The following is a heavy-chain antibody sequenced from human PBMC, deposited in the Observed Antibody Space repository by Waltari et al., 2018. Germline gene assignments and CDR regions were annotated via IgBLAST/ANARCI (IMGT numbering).Heavy chain of an antibody. V-gene: IGHV4-30-4*08. D-gene: IGHD3-22*01. J-gene: IGHJ5*02. CDR3: ARADYYYDKNWFDP. CDR2: VYYSGST. CDR1: GVSISSGDDH. Sequence: QVQLQESGPGLVKPSQTLSLTCTVSGVSISSGDDHWNWIRQPPGKGLGWIGYVYYSGSTYYNPSLKSRLTISVDTTKNQFYLHLNSVTAADTAVYYCARADYYYDKNWFDPWGQGTPVTVSS.